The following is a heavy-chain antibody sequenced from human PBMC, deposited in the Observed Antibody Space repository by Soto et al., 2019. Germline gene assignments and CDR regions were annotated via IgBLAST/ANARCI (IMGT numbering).Heavy chain of an antibody. CDR3: AKDPGGRYYYCGMDV. V-gene: IGHV3-30*18. CDR2: ISYDGSNK. CDR1: GFTFSSYG. J-gene: IGHJ6*02. D-gene: IGHD3-10*01. Sequence: QVQLVESGGGVVQPGRSLRLSCAASGFTFSSYGMHWVRQAPGKGLEWVAVISYDGSNKYYADSVKGRFTISRDNSKNTLYLQMNSLRAEDTDVYYCAKDPGGRYYYCGMDVWGQGTKVTVSS.